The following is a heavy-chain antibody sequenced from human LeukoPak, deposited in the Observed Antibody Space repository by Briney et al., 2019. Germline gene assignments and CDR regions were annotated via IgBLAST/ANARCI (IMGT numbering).Heavy chain of an antibody. D-gene: IGHD6-19*01. V-gene: IGHV4-34*01. Sequence: SETLSLTCTVSGESISGFYWTWIRQPPGKGLEWVGEINHTEGTNDNPSLKSRVTISVDTSKNQFSLKLNSVTAADTAIYHCARVYSSGWYQWFDPWGQGILVTVSS. CDR3: ARVYSSGWYQWFDP. CDR2: INHTEGT. J-gene: IGHJ5*02. CDR1: GESISGFY.